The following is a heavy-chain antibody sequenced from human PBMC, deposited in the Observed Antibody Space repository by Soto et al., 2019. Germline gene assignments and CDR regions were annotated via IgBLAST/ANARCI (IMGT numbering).Heavy chain of an antibody. J-gene: IGHJ6*02. CDR2: ISAYNGNT. CDR3: ARVVIVLVPTYGMDV. D-gene: IGHD2-2*01. Sequence: QVQLVQSGAEVKKPGASVKVSCKASGYTFTSYGISWVRQAPGQGLEWMGWISAYNGNTNYAQKLQGRVTMTTDTSTSPAYMELRSLRSDDTAVYYCARVVIVLVPTYGMDVWGQGTTVTVSS. V-gene: IGHV1-18*01. CDR1: GYTFTSYG.